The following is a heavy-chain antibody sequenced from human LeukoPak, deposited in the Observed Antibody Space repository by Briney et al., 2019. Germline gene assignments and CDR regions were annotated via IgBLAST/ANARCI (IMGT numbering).Heavy chain of an antibody. Sequence: SETLSLTCTVSGGSISSGGYYWSWIRQHPGKGLEWIGYIYYSGSTYYNPSLKSRVTISVDTSKNQFSLKLSSVTAADTAVYYCARAFGIHQSSGYYDYWGQGTLATVSS. CDR2: IYYSGST. CDR3: ARAFGIHQSSGYYDY. V-gene: IGHV4-31*03. J-gene: IGHJ4*02. CDR1: GGSISSGGYY. D-gene: IGHD3-22*01.